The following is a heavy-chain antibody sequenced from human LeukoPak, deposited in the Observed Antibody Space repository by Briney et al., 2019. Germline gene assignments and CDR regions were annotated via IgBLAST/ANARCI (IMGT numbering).Heavy chain of an antibody. CDR1: GGSISSGGYY. J-gene: IGHJ3*01. CDR3: ARDRAMFSLGAFDV. V-gene: IGHV4-31*03. Sequence: PSETLSLTCTVSGGSISSGGYYWSWIRQHPGKGLEWIGYIYYSGSTYYNPSLKSRVTISVDTSKNQFSLKLSSVTAADTAVYYCARDRAMFSLGAFDVWGQGTMVTVSS. D-gene: IGHD3-10*02. CDR2: IYYSGST.